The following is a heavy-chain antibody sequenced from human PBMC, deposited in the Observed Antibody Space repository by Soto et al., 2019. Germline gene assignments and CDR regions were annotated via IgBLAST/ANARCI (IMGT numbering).Heavy chain of an antibody. J-gene: IGHJ4*02. V-gene: IGHV3-11*06. CDR1: GFTFSDYY. CDR2: ISTRSDYT. Sequence: GGSLRLSCAASGFTFSDYYMTWIRQAPGKGLEWISYISTRSDYTNYADSVKGRFTISRDNAKSSLYLQMNTLRAEDTAVYYCARDRDLSSSWSFDCWGQGILVTVSS. D-gene: IGHD6-13*01. CDR3: ARDRDLSSSWSFDC.